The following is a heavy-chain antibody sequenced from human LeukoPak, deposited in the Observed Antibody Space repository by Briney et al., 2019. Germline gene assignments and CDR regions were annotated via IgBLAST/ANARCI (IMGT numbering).Heavy chain of an antibody. J-gene: IGHJ4*02. V-gene: IGHV1-69*01. D-gene: IGHD2-2*02. CDR1: GGTFSSYA. CDR2: IIPIFGTA. CDR3: ARDGLWVPGAILVRHYFDY. Sequence: ASVKVSCKASGGTFSSYAISWVRQAPGQGLEWMGGIIPIFGTANYAQKFQGRVTITADESTSTAYMELSSLRSEDTAVYYCARDGLWVPGAILVRHYFDYWGQGTLVTVSS.